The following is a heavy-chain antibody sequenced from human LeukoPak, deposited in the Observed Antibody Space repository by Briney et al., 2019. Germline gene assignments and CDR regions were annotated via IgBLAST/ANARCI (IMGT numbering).Heavy chain of an antibody. D-gene: IGHD4-17*01. CDR3: ARVSEYGVYHFDS. V-gene: IGHV3-11*01. CDR1: GFNIDDYC. Sequence: GGSLRLSCAASGFNIDDYCMSWIRQAPGKGLEWVSHISLSGGTIHYADSVKGRFTISRDNSQNSLYLQTNSLRAEDTAVYYCARVSEYGVYHFDSWGQGTLVTVSS. J-gene: IGHJ4*02. CDR2: ISLSGGTI.